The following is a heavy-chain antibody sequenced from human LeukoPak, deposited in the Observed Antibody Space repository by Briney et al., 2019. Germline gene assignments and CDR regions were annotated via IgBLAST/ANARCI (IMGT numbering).Heavy chain of an antibody. CDR1: GGSISSYY. CDR3: ATYLAAAGRDYFDY. CDR2: IYYSGST. D-gene: IGHD6-13*01. V-gene: IGHV4-59*01. J-gene: IGHJ4*02. Sequence: SETLSLTCTVSGGSISSYYWSWIRQPPGKGLEWIGYIYYSGSTNYNPSPKSRVTISVDTSKNQFSLKLSSVTAADTAVYYCATYLAAAGRDYFDYWGQGTLVTVSS.